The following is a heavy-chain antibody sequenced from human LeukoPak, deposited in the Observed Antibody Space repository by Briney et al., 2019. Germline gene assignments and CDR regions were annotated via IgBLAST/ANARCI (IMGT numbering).Heavy chain of an antibody. Sequence: GASVKVSCKASGYTFTSYGISWVRQAPGQGLEWMGWISAYNGNTNYAQKLQGRVTMTTDTSTSTAYMELRSLRSDDTAVYYCARDGLYYDILTPYYYYGMGVWGQGTTVTVSS. CDR1: GYTFTSYG. D-gene: IGHD3-9*01. J-gene: IGHJ6*02. CDR3: ARDGLYYDILTPYYYYGMGV. CDR2: ISAYNGNT. V-gene: IGHV1-18*01.